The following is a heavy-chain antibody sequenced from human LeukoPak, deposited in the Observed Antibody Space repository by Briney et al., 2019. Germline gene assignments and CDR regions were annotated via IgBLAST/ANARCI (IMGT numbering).Heavy chain of an antibody. Sequence: PGGSLRLSCAASGFTFSSYAMSWVRQAPGKGLEWVSSISSSSSYKYYADSVKGRFTISRDNAKNSLYLQMNSLRAEDTAVYYCAKSQVGNYFDYWGQGTLVTVSS. D-gene: IGHD2-2*01. CDR1: GFTFSSYA. CDR2: ISSSSSYK. CDR3: AKSQVGNYFDY. J-gene: IGHJ4*02. V-gene: IGHV3-21*04.